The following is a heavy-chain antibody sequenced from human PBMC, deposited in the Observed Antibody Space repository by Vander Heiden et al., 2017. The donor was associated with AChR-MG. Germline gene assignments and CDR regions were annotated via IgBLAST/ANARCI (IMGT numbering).Heavy chain of an antibody. J-gene: IGHJ4*02. V-gene: IGHV3-9*01. CDR1: GFTFEDYA. D-gene: IGHD3-3*01. CDR3: AKDSGTIFGVVTYFDY. CDR2: ISWNSGSI. Sequence: EVQLVESGGGLVQPGRSLRLSCAASGFTFEDYAMHWVRQAPGKGLEWVSGISWNSGSIGYADSVKGRFTISRDNAKNSLYLQMNSLRAEDTALYYCAKDSGTIFGVVTYFDYWGQGTLVTVSS.